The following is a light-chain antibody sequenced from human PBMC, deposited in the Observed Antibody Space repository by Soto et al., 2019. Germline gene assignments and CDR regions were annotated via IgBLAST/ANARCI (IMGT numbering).Light chain of an antibody. CDR1: SSNIGPGYD. CDR2: GNC. J-gene: IGLJ1*01. CDR3: QSDDSSLSASYV. Sequence: QSVLTPPAPGSGSPGRRVTISCTGSSSNIGPGYDVHWYRQLPGTGPKLLIYGNCNRPSGVPDRFSGSKSGTSASLAFTRLQAEDEADYYCQSDDSSLSASYVFGTGTKVTGL. V-gene: IGLV1-40*01.